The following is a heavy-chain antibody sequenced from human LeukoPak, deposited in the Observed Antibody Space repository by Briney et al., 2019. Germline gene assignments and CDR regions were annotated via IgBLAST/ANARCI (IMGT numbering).Heavy chain of an antibody. CDR2: INHSGST. Sequence: SETLSLTCGVYGGSFSCYYWSWIRQPPGKGLEWLGEINHSGSTNYNPSLKGRVTISVDTSKNQFSLKLSSVTAADTAVYYCARGPFYCTNGVCYGASPLYFDYWGQGTRVTVSS. CDR3: ARGPFYCTNGVCYGASPLYFDY. J-gene: IGHJ4*02. CDR1: GGSFSCYY. D-gene: IGHD2-8*01. V-gene: IGHV4-34*01.